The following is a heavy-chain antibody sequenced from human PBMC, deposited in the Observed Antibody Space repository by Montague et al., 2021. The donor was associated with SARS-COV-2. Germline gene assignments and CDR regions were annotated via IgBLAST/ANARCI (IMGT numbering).Heavy chain of an antibody. CDR1: GFPFSSYA. Sequence: SLRLSCAASGFPFSSYAMSLVRQAPGTGLEWVSVIYSGGSSTFYADSVKGRFTISRDKSKNTLYLQMNSLRAEDTAVYYCAKSSGSYGDYFDYWGQGTLVTVSS. V-gene: IGHV3-23*03. CDR2: IYSGGSST. CDR3: AKSSGSYGDYFDY. D-gene: IGHD1-26*01. J-gene: IGHJ4*02.